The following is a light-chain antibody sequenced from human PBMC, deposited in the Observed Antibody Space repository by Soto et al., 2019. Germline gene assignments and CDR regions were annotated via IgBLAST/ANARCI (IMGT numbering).Light chain of an antibody. V-gene: IGKV1-12*01. Sequence: DIQMTQSPSSVSASVGDRVTITCRASQDISSWLAWYQQKPGKAPKLLLYSASSLHSGVPARFRGSDSGTDVTRTISSVQPEDSANYNSQDANSCPLTFGGGTKVEI. CDR1: QDISSW. CDR2: SAS. J-gene: IGKJ4*01. CDR3: QDANSCPLT.